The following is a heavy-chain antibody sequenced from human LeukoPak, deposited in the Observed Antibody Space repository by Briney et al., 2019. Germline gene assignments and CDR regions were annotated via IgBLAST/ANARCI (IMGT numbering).Heavy chain of an antibody. D-gene: IGHD6-13*01. V-gene: IGHV4-61*02. J-gene: IGHJ4*02. CDR3: ARGQQLEGYYFDY. Sequence: SQTLSLTCTVSGGSISSGSYYWSWIRQPAGKGLEWIGRIYTSGSTNYNPSLKSRVTISVDTSKNQFSLKLSSVTAADTAVYYCARGQQLEGYYFDYWGQATLVTVSS. CDR2: IYTSGST. CDR1: GGSISSGSYY.